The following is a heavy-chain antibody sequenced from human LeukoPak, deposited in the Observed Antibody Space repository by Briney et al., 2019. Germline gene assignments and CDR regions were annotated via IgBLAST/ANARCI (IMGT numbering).Heavy chain of an antibody. CDR1: GFTFSSYA. CDR3: ARGLQRHVDTTMISRLWDY. CDR2: ISYDGSNK. J-gene: IGHJ4*02. Sequence: GGSLRLSCAASGFTFSSYAMHWVRQAPGKGLEWVTVISYDGSNKYYTDSVKGRFTISRDNSKNTLYLQMNSLRAEDRAVYYCARGLQRHVDTTMISRLWDYWGQGTLVTVFS. V-gene: IGHV3-30*04. D-gene: IGHD5-18*01.